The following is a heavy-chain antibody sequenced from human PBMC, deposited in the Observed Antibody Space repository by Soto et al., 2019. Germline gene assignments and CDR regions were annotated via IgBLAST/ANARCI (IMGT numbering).Heavy chain of an antibody. CDR3: ARDPPPPDY. CDR1: GGTFSSYA. Sequence: ASVKVSCKASGGTFSSYAISWMRQSPVQGLEWMGWISAYNGNTNYAQKLQGRVTMTTDTSTSTAYMELRSLRSDDTAVYYCARDPPPPDYWGQGTLVTVSS. CDR2: ISAYNGNT. J-gene: IGHJ4*02. V-gene: IGHV1-18*01.